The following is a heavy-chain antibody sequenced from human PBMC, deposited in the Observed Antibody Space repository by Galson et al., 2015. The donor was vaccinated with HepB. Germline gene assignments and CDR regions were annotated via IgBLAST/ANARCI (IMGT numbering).Heavy chain of an antibody. D-gene: IGHD3-22*01. Sequence: SVKVSCKASGYTFTSYAMHWVRQAPGQRLEWMGWINAGNGNTKYSQKFQGRVTITRDTSASTAYMELSSLRSEDTAVYYCATEPRSYYDSSGAPRGPEYWGQGTLVTVSS. CDR1: GYTFTSYA. J-gene: IGHJ4*02. V-gene: IGHV1-3*01. CDR3: ATEPRSYYDSSGAPRGPEY. CDR2: INAGNGNT.